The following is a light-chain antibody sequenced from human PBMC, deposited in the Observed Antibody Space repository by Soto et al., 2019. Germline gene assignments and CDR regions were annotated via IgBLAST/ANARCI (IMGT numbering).Light chain of an antibody. V-gene: IGKV3-11*01. CDR1: QTISKNY. Sequence: EIVLTQSPGTLSLSPGERATLSCRASQTISKNYIAWYQQKRGQAPRLLIYETSNRATGIPARFSGSGSGTDFTLTISSLEPEDFAVYYCQQRSNWLWTFGQGTKVDIK. J-gene: IGKJ1*01. CDR2: ETS. CDR3: QQRSNWLWT.